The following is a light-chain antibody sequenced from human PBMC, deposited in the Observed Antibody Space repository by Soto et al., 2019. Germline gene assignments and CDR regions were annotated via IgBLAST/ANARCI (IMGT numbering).Light chain of an antibody. CDR3: QQYSNWPLLS. J-gene: IGKJ4*01. V-gene: IGKV3-15*01. CDR2: GAS. Sequence: EVVLTQSPATLSVSPGAGATLSCRASQSVGSNLARYQQKPGQTPRVLIYGASTRAIGIPARFSGSGFGTEFTLTISSLQSEDFVVYYCQQYSNWPLLSFGGGTKVEIK. CDR1: QSVGSN.